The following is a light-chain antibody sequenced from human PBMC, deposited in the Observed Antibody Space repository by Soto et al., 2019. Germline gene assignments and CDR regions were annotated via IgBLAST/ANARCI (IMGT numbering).Light chain of an antibody. CDR2: GAS. J-gene: IGKJ1*01. Sequence: EIVMTHSPATLSVSPGERATLSCRASQSVSSNLAWYQQKPGQAPRLLIYGASTRATGIPARISGSGSGTEFTLTLSSLQSEDFAVYYCKQYNNWPPSFGQGTKVEIK. CDR1: QSVSSN. CDR3: KQYNNWPPS. V-gene: IGKV3-15*01.